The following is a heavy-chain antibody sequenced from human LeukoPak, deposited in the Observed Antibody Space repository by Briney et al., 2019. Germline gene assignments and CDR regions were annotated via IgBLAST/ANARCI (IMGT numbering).Heavy chain of an antibody. Sequence: PSETLSLTCTVSGGSISSYYWSWIRQPPGKGLEWIGYIYYSGSTNYNPSLKSRVTISVDTSKNQFSLKLSSVTAADTAVYYCARRNYDFWSGSIGYFDYWGQGTLVTVSS. J-gene: IGHJ4*02. CDR1: GGSISSYY. V-gene: IGHV4-59*01. CDR3: ARRNYDFWSGSIGYFDY. D-gene: IGHD3-3*01. CDR2: IYYSGST.